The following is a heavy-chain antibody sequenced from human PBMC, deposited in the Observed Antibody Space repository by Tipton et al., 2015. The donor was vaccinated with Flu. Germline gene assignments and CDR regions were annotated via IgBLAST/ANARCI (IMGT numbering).Heavy chain of an antibody. D-gene: IGHD3-10*01. Sequence: VQLVQSGAEVKKPGASVKVSCKASGYTFTSYGISWVRQAPGQGLEWMGWISAYNGNTNYAQKLQGRVTMTTETSTSKAYMELRGLGSDDTAVYYCGREGGYYGSGSYYEPSHYGWFDPWGQGTLVTVSS. CDR1: GYTFTSYG. CDR2: ISAYNGNT. J-gene: IGHJ5*02. V-gene: IGHV1-18*01. CDR3: GREGGYYGSGSYYEPSHYGWFDP.